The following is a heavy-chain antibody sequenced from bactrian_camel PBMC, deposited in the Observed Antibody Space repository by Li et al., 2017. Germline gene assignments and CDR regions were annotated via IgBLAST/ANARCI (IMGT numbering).Heavy chain of an antibody. J-gene: IGHJ4*01. Sequence: VQLVESGGGLVQPGGSLRLSCVTSGVFGFTFSSYDMSWVRQAPGKGLEWVSSISSGGASTYYTDSVKGRFTISVDNARNTLYLQMNNLKTEDSATYYCATPPPGGPLLVDYVRVDPYWGQGTQVTVS. CDR2: ISSGGAST. D-gene: IGHD5*01. CDR1: GVFGFTFSSYD. CDR3: ATPPPGGPLLVDYVRVDPY. V-gene: IGHV3S40*01.